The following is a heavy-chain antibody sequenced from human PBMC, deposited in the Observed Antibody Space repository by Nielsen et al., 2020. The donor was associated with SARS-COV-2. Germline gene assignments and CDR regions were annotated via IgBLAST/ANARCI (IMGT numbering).Heavy chain of an antibody. CDR2: INTNAGNP. J-gene: IGHJ4*02. D-gene: IGHD4-11*01. CDR3: VRILDDYKKGFDY. V-gene: IGHV7-4-1*02. CDR1: GYTFTSYA. Sequence: ASVKVSCKASGYTFTSYAMNWVRQAPGQGLEWMGGINTNAGNPTYAQGFTGRFVLSFDTSVSTAYLQISSLKPEDTAVYYCVRILDDYKKGFDYWGQGTQVTVSS.